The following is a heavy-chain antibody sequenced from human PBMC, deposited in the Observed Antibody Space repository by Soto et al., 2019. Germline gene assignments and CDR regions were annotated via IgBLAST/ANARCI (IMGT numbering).Heavy chain of an antibody. CDR2: MYYNGNI. CDR1: GGSMSNYY. V-gene: IGHV4-59*01. J-gene: IGHJ5*02. CDR3: ASGGNWFDP. Sequence: EPLSLICNVSGGSMSNYYWSWVRQSPEKGLEWIGYMYYNGNINYNPSLKSRVTISIDTSKNQFSLTLKSVTAADTAVYYCASGGNWFDPWGQGVLVTGSS. D-gene: IGHD3-16*01.